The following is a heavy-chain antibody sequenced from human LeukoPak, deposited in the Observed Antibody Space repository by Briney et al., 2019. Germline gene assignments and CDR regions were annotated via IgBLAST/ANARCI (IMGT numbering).Heavy chain of an antibody. CDR1: GFTFSTFW. CDR3: ARRRYILRYFDAFDI. CDR2: IKQDGSEK. J-gene: IGHJ3*02. V-gene: IGHV3-7*01. D-gene: IGHD3-9*01. Sequence: GGSLRLSCAASGFTFSTFWMTWVRQAPGKGLEWVANIKQDGSEKYYVDSVKGRFTISRDNAKNSLYLEMNSLRAEDTAVYYCARRRYILRYFDAFDIWGQGTMVTVSS.